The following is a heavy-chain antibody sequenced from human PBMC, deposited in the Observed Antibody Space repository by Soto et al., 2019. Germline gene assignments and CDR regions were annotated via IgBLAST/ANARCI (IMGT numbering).Heavy chain of an antibody. CDR3: AIRASYYDSSGYFDY. Sequence: ASVKVSCKASGYTFAGYYMHWVRQAPGQRLEWMGWINAGNGNTKYSQKFQGRVTITRDTSASTAYMELSSLGSEDTAVYYCAIRASYYDSSGYFDYWGQGTLVTVSS. CDR1: GYTFAGYY. CDR2: INAGNGNT. D-gene: IGHD3-22*01. J-gene: IGHJ4*02. V-gene: IGHV1-3*01.